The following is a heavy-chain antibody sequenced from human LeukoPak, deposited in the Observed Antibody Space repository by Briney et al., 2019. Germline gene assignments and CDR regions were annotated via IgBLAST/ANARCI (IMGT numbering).Heavy chain of an antibody. CDR1: GFTFSSYA. Sequence: GRSLRLSCAASGFTFSSYAMHWVRQAPGKGLEWVAVISYDGSNKYYADSVKGRFTISRDNSKSTLYLQMNSLRAEDTAVYYCARSYGGNSYYFDYWGQGTLVTVSS. J-gene: IGHJ4*02. V-gene: IGHV3-30*04. CDR3: ARSYGGNSYYFDY. D-gene: IGHD4-23*01. CDR2: ISYDGSNK.